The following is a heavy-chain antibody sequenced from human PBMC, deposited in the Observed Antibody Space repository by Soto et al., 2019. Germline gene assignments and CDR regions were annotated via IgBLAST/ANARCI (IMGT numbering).Heavy chain of an antibody. D-gene: IGHD6-13*01. CDR3: ASATPAAASYYYYGMDV. CDR2: IYYSGST. J-gene: IGHJ6*02. CDR1: GGSISSSSYY. Sequence: PSETMSLTCTVSGGSISSSSYYWGWIRQPPGKGLEWIGSIYYSGSTYYNPSLKSRVTISVDTSKNQFSLKLSSVTAADTAVYYCASATPAAASYYYYGMDVWGQGTTVTVSS. V-gene: IGHV4-39*01.